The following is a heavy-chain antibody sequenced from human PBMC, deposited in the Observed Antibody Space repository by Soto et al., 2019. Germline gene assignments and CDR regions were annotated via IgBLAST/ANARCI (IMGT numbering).Heavy chain of an antibody. J-gene: IGHJ4*02. D-gene: IGHD3-3*01. CDR2: IYHSGTT. V-gene: IGHV4-38-2*01. Sequence: SETLSLTCAVSVDSISRGYHWAWIRQPPGKGLEWVASIYHSGTTYYNPSLTSRVTISVDTSKNQFSLKVNSVTAADSAVYFCARTERVGYYPYYGQRILITLSS. CDR3: ARTERVGYYPY. CDR1: VDSISRGYH.